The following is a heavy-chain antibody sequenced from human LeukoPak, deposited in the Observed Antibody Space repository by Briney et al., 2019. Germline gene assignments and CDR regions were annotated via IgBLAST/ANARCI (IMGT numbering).Heavy chain of an antibody. J-gene: IGHJ4*02. CDR1: GDSVSINSAA. Sequence: QTLSLTCAISGDSVSINSAAWNWIRQSPSRGLEWLGRTYERSKWYNDYAVSVKSRITINPDISKNQFSLQLNSVTPKDTAVYYCARSPSPYSSGWYFDYWGQGTLVTVSS. D-gene: IGHD6-19*01. CDR2: TYERSKWYN. V-gene: IGHV6-1*01. CDR3: ARSPSPYSSGWYFDY.